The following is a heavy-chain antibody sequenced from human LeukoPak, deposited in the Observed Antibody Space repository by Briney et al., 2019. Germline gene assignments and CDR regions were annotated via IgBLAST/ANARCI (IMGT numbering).Heavy chain of an antibody. D-gene: IGHD3-3*01. CDR2: ISSSSSTI. Sequence: PGGSLRLSCAASGFTFSSYSMNWVRQAPGKGLEWVSYISSSSSTIYYADSVKGRFTISRDNAKNSLYLQMNSLRAEDTAVYYCARDSGCPGGFWSGYEYYFDYWGQGTLVTVSS. CDR1: GFTFSSYS. CDR3: ARDSGCPGGFWSGYEYYFDY. J-gene: IGHJ4*02. V-gene: IGHV3-48*01.